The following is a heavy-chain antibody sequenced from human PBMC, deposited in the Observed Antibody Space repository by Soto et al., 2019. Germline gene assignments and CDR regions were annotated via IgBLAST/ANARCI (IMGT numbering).Heavy chain of an antibody. Sequence: SSETLSLTCTVSGDSIRDYYWSWIRQPPGKGLEWIGYIFYSGSTKYNPSLKSRVTISLDTSKTQLSLRLTSVTAADTAVYYCARVLGSAAWFDPWGQGTPVTVSS. J-gene: IGHJ5*02. CDR1: GDSIRDYY. CDR2: IFYSGST. V-gene: IGHV4-59*01. CDR3: ARVLGSAAWFDP. D-gene: IGHD1-26*01.